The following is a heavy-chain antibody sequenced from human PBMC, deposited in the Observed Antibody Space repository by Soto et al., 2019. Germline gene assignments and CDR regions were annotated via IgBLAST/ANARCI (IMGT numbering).Heavy chain of an antibody. J-gene: IGHJ4*02. CDR3: ARGRYGDY. Sequence: QVHLVQSGAEVKKPGASVKVSCKGSGYAFTTYGITWVRQAPGQGLEWMGWISAHNGNTNYAQKLQGRVTVTRDTSTSTAYMGLRSLRSDDTAVYYCARGRYGDYWGQGALVTASS. CDR1: GYAFTTYG. CDR2: ISAHNGNT. D-gene: IGHD1-1*01. V-gene: IGHV1-18*01.